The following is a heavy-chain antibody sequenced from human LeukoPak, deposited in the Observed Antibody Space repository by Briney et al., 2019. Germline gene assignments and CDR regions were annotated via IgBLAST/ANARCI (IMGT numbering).Heavy chain of an antibody. J-gene: IGHJ6*01. CDR1: GYTFTCYY. Sequence: ASVKVSFKASGYTFTCYYMHWVRQAPGQGLEWMGWINPNSGGTNYAQKFQGRVTMTRDTSISTAYMELSRLRSDDTAVYYCAREIAVAVHYYYGMDVWGQGTTVTVSS. D-gene: IGHD6-19*01. CDR2: INPNSGGT. V-gene: IGHV1-2*02. CDR3: AREIAVAVHYYYGMDV.